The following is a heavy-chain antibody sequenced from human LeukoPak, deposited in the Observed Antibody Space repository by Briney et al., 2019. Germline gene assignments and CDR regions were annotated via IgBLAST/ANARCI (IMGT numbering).Heavy chain of an antibody. CDR2: INPGDSDT. D-gene: IGHD2-21*02. J-gene: IGHJ5*01. V-gene: IGHV5-51*01. Sequence: GESLKISCKGSGYSFTRHWIGWVRQMPGKGLEWMGIINPGDSDTRYSPSSQGQVTISADKSINTAYLQWSSLKASDTAMYYCARAAYCVSNCYSVGWFDSWGQGTLVTVSS. CDR3: ARAAYCVSNCYSVGWFDS. CDR1: GYSFTRHW.